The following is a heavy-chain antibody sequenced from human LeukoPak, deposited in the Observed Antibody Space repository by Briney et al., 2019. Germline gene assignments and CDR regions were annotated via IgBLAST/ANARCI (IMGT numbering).Heavy chain of an antibody. CDR1: GGSISSYY. CDR3: ARLGLRFLAQDGAFDI. J-gene: IGHJ3*02. V-gene: IGHV4-4*07. CDR2: IYTSGST. D-gene: IGHD3-3*01. Sequence: SETLSLTCTVSGGSISSYYWSWIRQPAGKGLEWIGRIYTSGSTNYNPSLKSRVTMSVDTSKNQFSLKLSSVTAADTAVYYCARLGLRFLAQDGAFDIWGQGTMVTVSS.